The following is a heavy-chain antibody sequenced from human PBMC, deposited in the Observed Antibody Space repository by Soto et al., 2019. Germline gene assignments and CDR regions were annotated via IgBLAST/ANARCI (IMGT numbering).Heavy chain of an antibody. Sequence: SETLSLTFAVSGVAISSGGYSWGWIRQPPGKGLEWIGYIYHSGSPYYNPSLKSRVTISVDRSKNQFSLKLSSVTAADTAAYYCARKLDYYGSGSQRFYYYYGMDVWXQGTTVT. CDR1: GVAISSGGYS. J-gene: IGHJ6*02. D-gene: IGHD3-10*01. V-gene: IGHV4-30-2*01. CDR3: ARKLDYYGSGSQRFYYYYGMDV. CDR2: IYHSGSP.